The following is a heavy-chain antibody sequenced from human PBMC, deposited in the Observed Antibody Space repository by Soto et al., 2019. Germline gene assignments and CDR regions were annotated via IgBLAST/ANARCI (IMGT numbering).Heavy chain of an antibody. CDR1: GFTFSSYG. V-gene: IGHV3-33*01. CDR2: IWYDGSNK. J-gene: IGHJ4*02. Sequence: ESGGGVVQPGRSLRLSCAASGFTFSSYGMHWVRQAPGKGLEWVAVIWYDGSNKYYADSVKGRFTISRDNSKNTLYLQMNSLRAEDTAVYYCARDRYCSSTSYNEFRGYYFDYWGQGTLVTVSS. CDR3: ARDRYCSSTSYNEFRGYYFDY. D-gene: IGHD2-2*01.